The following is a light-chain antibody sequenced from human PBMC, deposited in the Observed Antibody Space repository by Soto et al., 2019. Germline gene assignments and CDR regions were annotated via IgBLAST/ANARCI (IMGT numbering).Light chain of an antibody. CDR3: GTWDSSLSAVV. V-gene: IGLV1-51*01. J-gene: IGLJ2*01. CDR2: DNN. Sequence: QSVLTQPPSVSAAPGQKVTISFSGSSSNIGNNYVSWYQQLPGTAPKLLIYDNNKRPSGIPDRFSGCKSGTSATLGITGLQTGDEADYYRGTWDSSLSAVVFGGGTKLTVL. CDR1: SSNIGNNY.